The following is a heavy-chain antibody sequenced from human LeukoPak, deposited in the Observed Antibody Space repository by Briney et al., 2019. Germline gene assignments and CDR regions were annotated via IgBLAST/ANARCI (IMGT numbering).Heavy chain of an antibody. CDR3: AKGLGYYDSSGYDY. V-gene: IGHV3-23*01. CDR2: ISGSGDNT. CDR1: GLTFSTYA. J-gene: IGHJ4*02. D-gene: IGHD3-22*01. Sequence: GGSLRLSCAASGLTFSTYAMSWVRQAPGKGLEWVSGISGSGDNTYYADSVKGRFTISRDNSKSTLYLQMNSLRAEDTAVYYCAKGLGYYDSSGYDYWGQGTLVTVSS.